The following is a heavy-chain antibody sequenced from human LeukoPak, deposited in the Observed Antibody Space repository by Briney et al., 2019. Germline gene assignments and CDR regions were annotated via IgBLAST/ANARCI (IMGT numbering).Heavy chain of an antibody. CDR1: GFTVSSNY. CDR3: AREGGLGYCSTTSCAFGY. CDR2: IYSGGST. D-gene: IGHD2-2*01. Sequence: GGSLRLSCAASGFTVSSNYMSWVRQAPGKGLEWVSVIYSGGSTYYADSVKGRFTISRDNSKNTLYLQMSSLRAEDTAVYYCAREGGLGYCSTTSCAFGYWGQGTLVTVSS. J-gene: IGHJ4*02. V-gene: IGHV3-53*01.